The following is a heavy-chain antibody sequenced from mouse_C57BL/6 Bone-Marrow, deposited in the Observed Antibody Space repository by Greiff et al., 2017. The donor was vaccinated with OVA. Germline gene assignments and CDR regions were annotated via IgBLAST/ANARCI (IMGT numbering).Heavy chain of an antibody. J-gene: IGHJ1*03. CDR2: IRNKANGYTT. Sequence: EVMLVESGGGLVQPGGSLSLSCAASGFTFTDYYMRWVHQPPGKGLEWLGFIRNKANGYTTEYSASVKGRFTISRDNSQSILYLQMNALRAEDSATYCCASYLNGTYLYFDVWYTGTTVTVSS. D-gene: IGHD2-1*01. V-gene: IGHV7-3*01. CDR1: GFTFTDYY. CDR3: ASYLNGTYLYFDV.